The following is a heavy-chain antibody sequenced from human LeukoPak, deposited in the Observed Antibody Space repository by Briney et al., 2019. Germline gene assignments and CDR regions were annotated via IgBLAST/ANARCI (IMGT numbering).Heavy chain of an antibody. Sequence: GESLKIPCKGSAYSFTSYWIGWVRQMPGNGLEWMGIIYPGDSDTRYSPSFRGQVTISADKSISTAYLQWSSLKASDTAMYYCATAASREASFDYWGQGTLVTVSS. V-gene: IGHV5-51*01. CDR2: IYPGDSDT. CDR3: ATAASREASFDY. D-gene: IGHD5-24*01. J-gene: IGHJ4*02. CDR1: AYSFTSYW.